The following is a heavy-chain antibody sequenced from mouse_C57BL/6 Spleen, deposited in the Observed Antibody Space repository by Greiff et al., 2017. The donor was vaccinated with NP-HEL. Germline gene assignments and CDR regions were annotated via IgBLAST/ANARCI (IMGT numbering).Heavy chain of an antibody. D-gene: IGHD3-3*01. CDR1: GYTFTSYW. J-gene: IGHJ1*03. Sequence: VQLQQPGAELVKPGASVKLSCKASGYTFTSYWMHWVKQRPGQGLEWIGMIHPNSGSTNYNEKFKSKATLTVDKSSSTAYMQLSSLTSEDSAVYYCARGEGRGWYFDVWGTGTTVTVSS. CDR2: IHPNSGST. V-gene: IGHV1-64*01. CDR3: ARGEGRGWYFDV.